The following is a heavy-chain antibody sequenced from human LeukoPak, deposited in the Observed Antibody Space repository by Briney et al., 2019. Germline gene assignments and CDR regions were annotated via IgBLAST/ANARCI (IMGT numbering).Heavy chain of an antibody. CDR2: ISGSSSYI. CDR3: ARTGYSSGWYGLGAYYFDY. Sequence: GGSLRLSCAASGFTFSSYSMNWVRQAPGKGLEWVSSISGSSSYIYYADSVKGRFTISRDNAKNSLYLQMNSLRAEDTALYYCARTGYSSGWYGLGAYYFDYWGQGTLVTVSS. J-gene: IGHJ4*02. V-gene: IGHV3-21*04. D-gene: IGHD6-19*01. CDR1: GFTFSSYS.